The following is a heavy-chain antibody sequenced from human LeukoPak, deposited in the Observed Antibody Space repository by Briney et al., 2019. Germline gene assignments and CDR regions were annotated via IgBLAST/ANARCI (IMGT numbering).Heavy chain of an antibody. V-gene: IGHV4-39*01. J-gene: IGHJ6*02. Sequence: PSETLSLTCTVSGGSISSSSYYWGWIRQPPGKGLEWIGEINHSGSTNYNPSLKSRVTISVDTSKNQFSLKLSSVTAADTAVYYCARLSLNPPYYYYGMDVWGQGTTVTVSS. CDR2: INHSGST. CDR1: GGSISSSSYY. CDR3: ARLSLNPPYYYYGMDV.